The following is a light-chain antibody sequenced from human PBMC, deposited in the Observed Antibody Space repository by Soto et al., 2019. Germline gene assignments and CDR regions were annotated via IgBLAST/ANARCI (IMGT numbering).Light chain of an antibody. CDR1: QSVTYN. V-gene: IGKV3-15*01. J-gene: IGKJ5*01. Sequence: ETMLTQTPATLSASPGERVTLSCRATQSVTYNLAWYQQKPGQAPRLLIYGASTRATGIPARFSGSGSGTEFTLTISSLQSEDFAVYYCQQYSNWPPITFGQGTRLEIK. CDR3: QQYSNWPPIT. CDR2: GAS.